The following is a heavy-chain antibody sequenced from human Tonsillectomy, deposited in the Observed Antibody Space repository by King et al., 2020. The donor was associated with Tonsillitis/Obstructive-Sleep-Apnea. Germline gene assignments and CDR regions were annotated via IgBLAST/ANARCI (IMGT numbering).Heavy chain of an antibody. CDR3: ASYSSGWELSFDY. CDR1: GFTFSSYS. D-gene: IGHD6-19*01. CDR2: ISSSSRYI. Sequence: VQLVESGGGLVKPGGSLRLSCAASGFTFSSYSMNLVRQAPGKGLEWCSSISSSSRYIYYADSVKGRCTISRDNAKNSLYLQMNSLRAEDTAVYYCASYSSGWELSFDYWGQGTLVTVSS. J-gene: IGHJ4*02. V-gene: IGHV3-21*01.